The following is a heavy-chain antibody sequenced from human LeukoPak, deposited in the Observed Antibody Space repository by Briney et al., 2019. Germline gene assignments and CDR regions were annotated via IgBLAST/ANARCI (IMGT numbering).Heavy chain of an antibody. CDR3: ARGRPLLNGAWFDP. V-gene: IGHV1-2*02. CDR2: INPNSGGT. CDR1: GYTFTVYY. J-gene: IGHJ5*02. D-gene: IGHD2-21*01. Sequence: ASVNVPCQASGYTFTVYYMHWVRQAPGQGLEWMGWINPNSGGTNYAQKFQGRVTMTRDTSISTAYMELSRLRSDDTAVYYCARGRPLLNGAWFDPWGQGTLVTVSS.